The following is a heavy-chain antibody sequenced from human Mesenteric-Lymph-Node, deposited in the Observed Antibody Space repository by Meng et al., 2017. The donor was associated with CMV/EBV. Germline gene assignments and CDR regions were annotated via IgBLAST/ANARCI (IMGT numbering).Heavy chain of an antibody. J-gene: IGHJ4*02. CDR2: IYPGDSDT. CDR1: GNSFSNYW. CDR3: ARTSGSGNISPIDD. Sequence: KGSGNSFSNYWIAWVRQMPGKGLEWMGIIYPGDSDTRYSPSFQGQVTFSVDKSITTAYLQWRSLEASDTAMYYCARTSGSGNISPIDDWGQGTLVTVSS. D-gene: IGHD3-10*01. V-gene: IGHV5-51*01.